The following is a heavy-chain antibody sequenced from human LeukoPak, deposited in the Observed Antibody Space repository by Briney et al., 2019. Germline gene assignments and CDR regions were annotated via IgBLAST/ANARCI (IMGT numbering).Heavy chain of an antibody. V-gene: IGHV3-23*01. CDR1: GFTFSSYA. CDR2: ISGSGGST. CDR3: AKDQTALGIGVVTRGGQFPNPLNY. Sequence: GGSLRLSCAASGFTFSSYAMSWVRQAPGKGLERVSAISGSGGSTYYADSVKGRFTISRDNSKNTLYLQMNSLRAEDTAVYYCAKDQTALGIGVVTRGGQFPNPLNYWGQGTLVAVSS. D-gene: IGHD4-23*01. J-gene: IGHJ4*02.